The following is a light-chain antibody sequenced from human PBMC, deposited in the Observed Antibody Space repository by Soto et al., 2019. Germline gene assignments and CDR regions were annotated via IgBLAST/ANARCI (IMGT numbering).Light chain of an antibody. V-gene: IGKV3-15*01. CDR3: QHYNNWLGT. CDR2: GAS. CDR1: QAISSN. Sequence: EIVMTQSPATLSVSRGERATLSCRANQAISSNVAWYQQKPGQAPRLLIYGASTRATGIPDRFSGSGSGTEFTLTISSLQSEDFAVYYCQHYNNWLGTFGGGTKADIK. J-gene: IGKJ4*01.